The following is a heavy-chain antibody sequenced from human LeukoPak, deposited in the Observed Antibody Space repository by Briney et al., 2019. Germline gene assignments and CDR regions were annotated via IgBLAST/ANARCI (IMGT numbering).Heavy chain of an antibody. CDR1: GLTFSSYW. CDR3: VRVGGYSYGSLDS. V-gene: IGHV3-74*03. Sequence: PGGYLSLSCAACGLTFSSYWMHWFRQAPGKGLVWVSRMNSEGSSTMYADSVKGRFTISSDNAKTTMYLQMNSRRAEDTAVYYCVRVGGYSYGSLDSWGQGTLVTVSS. D-gene: IGHD5-18*01. J-gene: IGHJ4*02. CDR2: MNSEGSST.